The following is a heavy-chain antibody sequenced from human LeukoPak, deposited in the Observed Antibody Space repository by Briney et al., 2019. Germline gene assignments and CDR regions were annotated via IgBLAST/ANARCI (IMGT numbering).Heavy chain of an antibody. V-gene: IGHV3-9*01. CDR2: ISWNSGSI. CDR3: AKSLHTAAAGTQWYYYYMDV. Sequence: PGGSLRLSCAASGFTFSSYSMNWVRQAPGKGLEWVSGISWNSGSIGYADSVKSRFTISRDNAKNSLYLQMNSLRAEDTALYYCAKSLHTAAAGTQWYYYYMDVWGKGTTVTVSS. J-gene: IGHJ6*03. CDR1: GFTFSSYS. D-gene: IGHD6-13*01.